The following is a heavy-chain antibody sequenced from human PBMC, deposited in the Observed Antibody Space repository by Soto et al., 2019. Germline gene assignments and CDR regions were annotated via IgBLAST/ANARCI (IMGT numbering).Heavy chain of an antibody. CDR2: ISASNGNT. V-gene: IGHV1-18*01. CDR3: ARARSGHGFHA. Sequence: ASVKVFCKASGDTFTSYGSSWVRRAPGEGLEWMGWISASNGNTSYGQKLQGRVTMTTRTSPSTAYMGLRSLRSDDTAVFYCARARSGHGFHAWAQGTMVTVSS. J-gene: IGHJ5*02. CDR1: GDTFTSYG.